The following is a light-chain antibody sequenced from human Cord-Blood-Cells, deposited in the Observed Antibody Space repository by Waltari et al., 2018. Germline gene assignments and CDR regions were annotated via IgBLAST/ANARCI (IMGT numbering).Light chain of an antibody. CDR1: SSHVWRYNL. CDR3: CSYAGSSTLV. Sequence: QSALTQPASVSGSPGQSITIPSTGTSSHVWRYNLFSWYQQHPGKAPKLMIYEGSKRPSGVSNRFSGSKSGNTASLTISGLQAEDEADYYCCSYAGSSTLVFGGGTKLTVL. V-gene: IGLV2-23*01. CDR2: EGS. J-gene: IGLJ2*01.